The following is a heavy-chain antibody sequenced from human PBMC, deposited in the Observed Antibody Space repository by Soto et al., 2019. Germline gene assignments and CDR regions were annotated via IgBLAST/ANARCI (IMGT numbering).Heavy chain of an antibody. D-gene: IGHD2-21*02. CDR3: ARVKATAIPFDAFDI. V-gene: IGHV3-74*01. J-gene: IGHJ3*02. CDR1: GFTFSSYW. Sequence: EVQLVESGGGLVQPGGSLRLSCAASGFTFSSYWMHWVRQAPGKGLVWVSLINSDGSSTSYADSVKGRFTISRDNAKNTLYLQMNSLRAEDTAVYYCARVKATAIPFDAFDIWGQGTMVTVSS. CDR2: INSDGSST.